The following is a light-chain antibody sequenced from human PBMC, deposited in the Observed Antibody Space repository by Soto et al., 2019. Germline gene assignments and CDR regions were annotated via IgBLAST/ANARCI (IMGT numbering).Light chain of an antibody. Sequence: QSALTQPASVSGSPGQSITISCAGTSSDIGYYNSVSWYQQHPGKAPKLMIFDVSDRPSGLSNHFSASLSGNTASLTSSGRQAEDEADYYCGSDRSDNTLVFGGGTKLTVL. V-gene: IGLV2-14*03. CDR3: GSDRSDNTLV. CDR2: DVS. J-gene: IGLJ2*01. CDR1: SSDIGYYNS.